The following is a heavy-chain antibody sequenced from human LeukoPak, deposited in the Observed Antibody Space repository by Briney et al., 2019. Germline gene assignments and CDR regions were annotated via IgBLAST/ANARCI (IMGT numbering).Heavy chain of an antibody. J-gene: IGHJ4*02. CDR2: IKQDGSEK. D-gene: IGHD6-13*01. Sequence: GGSLRLSCAASGFTFSSYWMSWVRQAPGKGLEWVANIKQDGSEKYYVDSVKGRFTISRDNAKNSLYLQMNSLRAEDTAVYYCARVKIPIAAARYSDYWGQGTLVTVSS. CDR3: ARVKIPIAAARYSDY. V-gene: IGHV3-7*01. CDR1: GFTFSSYW.